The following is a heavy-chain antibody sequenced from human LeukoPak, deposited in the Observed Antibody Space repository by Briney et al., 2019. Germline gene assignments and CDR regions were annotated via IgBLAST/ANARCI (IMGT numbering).Heavy chain of an antibody. D-gene: IGHD3-22*01. Sequence: PGGSLRLSCAASGFTFSSYAMSWVRQAPGKGLEWASAISGSGGSTYYADSVKGRFTISRDNSKNTLYLQMNSLRAEDTAVYYCAKKYYYDSSGYYRENDYWGQGTLVTVSS. CDR1: GFTFSSYA. V-gene: IGHV3-23*01. J-gene: IGHJ4*02. CDR3: AKKYYYDSSGYYRENDY. CDR2: ISGSGGST.